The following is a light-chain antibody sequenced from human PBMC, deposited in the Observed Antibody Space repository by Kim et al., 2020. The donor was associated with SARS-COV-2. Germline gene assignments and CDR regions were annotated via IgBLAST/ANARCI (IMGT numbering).Light chain of an antibody. Sequence: QSALTQPPSASGAPGHRVTISCTGSSTNIGAGYDVYWYQQLPGTAPKLLIYGNSNRPSGVPDRFSGSKSGTSASLAISGLQADDEADYYCRSYESSLNGSVFGGGTQLTVL. J-gene: IGLJ2*01. V-gene: IGLV1-40*01. CDR2: GNS. CDR3: RSYESSLNGSV. CDR1: STNIGAGYD.